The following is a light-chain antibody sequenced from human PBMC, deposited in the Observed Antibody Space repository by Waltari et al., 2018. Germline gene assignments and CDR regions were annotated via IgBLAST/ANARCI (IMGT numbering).Light chain of an antibody. J-gene: IGKJ4*01. Sequence: DIQLTQSPSFLSASVRESFTITRRASHGISNSLAWYQQKPGKAPKLLIYSASTLQSGVPSRFSGSGSGTEFSLTISSLQPEDFATYYCQQLNSYPLTFGGGTKVEIK. CDR1: HGISNS. CDR2: SAS. CDR3: QQLNSYPLT. V-gene: IGKV1-9*01.